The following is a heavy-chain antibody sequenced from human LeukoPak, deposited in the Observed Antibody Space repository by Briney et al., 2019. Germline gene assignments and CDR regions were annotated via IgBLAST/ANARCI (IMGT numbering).Heavy chain of an antibody. V-gene: IGHV4-59*08. CDR3: ARRGYKGYYYYGMDV. J-gene: IGHJ6*02. D-gene: IGHD5-18*01. Sequence: SETLSLTCTVSGGSISSYYWSWIRQPPGEGLEWIGYIYYSGSTNYNPSLKSRVTISVDTSKNQFSLKLSSVTAADTAVYYCARRGYKGYYYYGMDVWGQGTTVTVSS. CDR1: GGSISSYY. CDR2: IYYSGST.